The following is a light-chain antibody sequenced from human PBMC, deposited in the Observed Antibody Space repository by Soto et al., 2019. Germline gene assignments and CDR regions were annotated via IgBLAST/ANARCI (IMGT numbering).Light chain of an antibody. CDR2: GAS. CDR1: QSVSSN. J-gene: IGKJ5*01. Sequence: EIVMTQSPAALSVSPGERATLSCRASQSVSSNLAWYQQKPGQAPRLLIYGASTRATGIPARFSGSGSGTEFTLTISSLQSEDFGVYYCQQYDNWPPITFGRGTRLEIK. V-gene: IGKV3-15*01. CDR3: QQYDNWPPIT.